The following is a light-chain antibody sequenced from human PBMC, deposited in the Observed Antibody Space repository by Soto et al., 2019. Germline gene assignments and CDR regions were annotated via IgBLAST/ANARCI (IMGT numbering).Light chain of an antibody. Sequence: QSALTQPPSVSGSPGQSVTISCTGTSSDVGSYNRVSWYQQPPGSAPKLIIYEVTNRPSGVPDRFSGSKSGNTASLTISGLQAEDEGDYYCCSYRSSPHSVFGTGTKVTVL. CDR2: EVT. CDR1: SSDVGSYNR. J-gene: IGLJ1*01. CDR3: CSYRSSPHSV. V-gene: IGLV2-18*02.